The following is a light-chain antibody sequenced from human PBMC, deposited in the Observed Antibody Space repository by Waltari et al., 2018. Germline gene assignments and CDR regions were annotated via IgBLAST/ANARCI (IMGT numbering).Light chain of an antibody. Sequence: EIVMTQSPATLSVPPGARATLSCRASQSVSSNLAWYQQKPGQAPRLLIYGASTRATGIPARFSGSGSGTEFTLTISSLQSEDFAVYYCQQYNNWPLFGGGTKVEIK. CDR1: QSVSSN. CDR3: QQYNNWPL. V-gene: IGKV3-15*01. J-gene: IGKJ4*01. CDR2: GAS.